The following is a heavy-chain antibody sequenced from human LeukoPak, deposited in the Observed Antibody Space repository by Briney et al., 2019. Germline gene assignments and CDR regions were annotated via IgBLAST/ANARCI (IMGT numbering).Heavy chain of an antibody. D-gene: IGHD3-3*01. CDR2: IKQDGSET. CDR1: GFIFRNYW. J-gene: IGHJ4*02. CDR3: ARDFWGAYRVDYFDY. V-gene: IGHV3-7*01. Sequence: PGGSLRLSRAASGFIFRNYWMSWVRRAPGKGLEWVANIKQDGSETYYVDSARGRFTISRDNAEKSLYLQMNSLRVEDTAVYYCARDFWGAYRVDYFDYWGQGTLVTVSS.